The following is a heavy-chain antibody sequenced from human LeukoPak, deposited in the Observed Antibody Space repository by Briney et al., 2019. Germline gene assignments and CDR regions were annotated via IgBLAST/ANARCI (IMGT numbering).Heavy chain of an antibody. CDR3: ARDLGGSYLFDY. J-gene: IGHJ4*02. CDR1: GFTFSSYW. CDR2: ISSDGSST. Sequence: PGGSLRLSCAASGFTFSSYWMHWVRQAPGKGLVWVSRISSDGSSTSYADSVKGRYTISRDNAKNTLYLQMNSLRAEDTAVYYCARDLGGSYLFDYWGQGTLVTVPS. D-gene: IGHD1-26*01. V-gene: IGHV3-74*01.